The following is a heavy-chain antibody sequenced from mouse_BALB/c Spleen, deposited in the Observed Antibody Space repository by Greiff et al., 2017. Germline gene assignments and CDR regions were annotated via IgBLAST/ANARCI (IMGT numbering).Heavy chain of an antibody. CDR3: TRSRAASSYWYFDV. CDR1: GYTFTSYW. CDR2: IYPSDSYT. D-gene: IGHD1-1*01. J-gene: IGHJ1*01. Sequence: QVQLQQPGAELVRPGASVKLSCKASGYTFTSYWINWVKQRPGQGLEWIGNIYPSDSYTNYNQKFKDKATLTVDKSSSTAYMQLSSPTSEDSAVYYCTRSRAASSYWYFDVWGAGTTVTVSS. V-gene: IGHV1-69*02.